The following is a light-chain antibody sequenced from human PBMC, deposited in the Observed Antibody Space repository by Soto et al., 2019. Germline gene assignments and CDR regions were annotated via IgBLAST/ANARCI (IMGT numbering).Light chain of an antibody. J-gene: IGLJ2*01. CDR3: CSYACSGTGVV. CDR1: SSDVGSYDR. CDR2: DVT. V-gene: IGLV2-23*02. Sequence: QSALTQPASVSGSPGQSITISCTGTSSDVGSYDRVSWYQQHPGRVPTVIIYDVTKRPAGVSNRLSGSKSGTTASLTLSGLQAEDEADYYCCSYACSGTGVVFGGGTKVTVL.